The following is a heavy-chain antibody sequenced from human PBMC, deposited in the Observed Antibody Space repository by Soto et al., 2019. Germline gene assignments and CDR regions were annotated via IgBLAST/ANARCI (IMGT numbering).Heavy chain of an antibody. V-gene: IGHV3-21*01. Sequence: PGGSLRLSCAASGFTFSSYSMNWVRQAPGKGLEWVSSISSSSSYIYYADSVKGRFTISRDNAKNSLYLQMNSLRAEDTAVYYCARDQYDILTGYYAFDIWGQGTMVTVSS. D-gene: IGHD3-9*01. CDR2: ISSSSSYI. CDR1: GFTFSSYS. CDR3: ARDQYDILTGYYAFDI. J-gene: IGHJ3*02.